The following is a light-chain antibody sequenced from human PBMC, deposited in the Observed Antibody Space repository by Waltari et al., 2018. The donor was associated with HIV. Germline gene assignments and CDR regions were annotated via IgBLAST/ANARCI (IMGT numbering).Light chain of an antibody. CDR3: CSYAGSPDWI. CDR1: ASNLGTYKL. V-gene: IGLV2-23*01. Sequence: QYTLTQPAYVSGSPGQSITISCTGTASNLGTYKLHSWVQHIPDKTPKLILYEGTKRPSGISSRFSASKFDNTASLTFSGLQVGDEATYFCCSYAGSPDWIFGGGTKVTVL. J-gene: IGLJ2*01. CDR2: EGT.